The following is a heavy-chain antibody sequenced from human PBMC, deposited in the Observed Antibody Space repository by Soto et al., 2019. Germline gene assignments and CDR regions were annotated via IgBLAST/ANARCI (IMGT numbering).Heavy chain of an antibody. Sequence: LRLSCAASGFTFNNYAVGWVRQAPGRGLEWVSDISGSGGTTYYADSVKGRFTISRDNSKNTLYLQMNSLRAEDTAVYYCAKGRYLEWLIREYYFDYWGQGTLVTVSS. CDR1: GFTFNNYA. J-gene: IGHJ4*02. V-gene: IGHV3-23*01. CDR3: AKGRYLEWLIREYYFDY. D-gene: IGHD3-3*01. CDR2: ISGSGGTT.